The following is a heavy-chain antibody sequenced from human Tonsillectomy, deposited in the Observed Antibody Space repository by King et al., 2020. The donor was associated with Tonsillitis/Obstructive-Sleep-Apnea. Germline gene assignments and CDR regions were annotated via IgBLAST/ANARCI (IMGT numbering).Heavy chain of an antibody. Sequence: VQLQESGGDLVHPGGPLRPSCAAPGFFFSTYWMPWARRAPGKGREWGANKKPDGSEKYYVDSVKGRFTISRDNAKNFLFLQMNTLRADDTAVYYCARDIASWGQGTLVTVSS. D-gene: IGHD2-15*01. J-gene: IGHJ5*02. CDR1: GFFFSTYW. CDR3: ARDIAS. CDR2: KKPDGSEK. V-gene: IGHV3-7*03.